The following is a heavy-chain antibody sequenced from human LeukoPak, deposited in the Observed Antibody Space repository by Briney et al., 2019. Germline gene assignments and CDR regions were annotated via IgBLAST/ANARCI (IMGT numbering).Heavy chain of an antibody. CDR2: IYYSGDS. Sequence: SETLSLTCTVSGGSISSSNYYWGWIRQPPGKGLERIGTIYYSGDSYYNPYLKSRASISVDTSKNRFSLNVNSVTAADTAVYFCARHENIIMVPTAHAFDYWGQGALVTVSS. J-gene: IGHJ4*02. D-gene: IGHD2/OR15-2a*01. CDR3: ARHENIIMVPTAHAFDY. CDR1: GGSISSSNYY. V-gene: IGHV4-39*01.